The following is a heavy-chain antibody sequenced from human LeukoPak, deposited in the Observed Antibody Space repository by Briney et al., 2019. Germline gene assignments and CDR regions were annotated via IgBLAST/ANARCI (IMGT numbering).Heavy chain of an antibody. CDR2: INPNSGGT. CDR1: GYTFTGYY. V-gene: IGHV1-2*02. Sequence: GASVKVSCKASGYTFTGYYMHWVRQAPGQGLEWMGWINPNSGGTNYAQKFQGRVTMTRDTSISTAYMELSRLRSDDTAVYYCARVSQPGYSYGYATYYYYMDVWGKGTTVTVSS. D-gene: IGHD5-18*01. J-gene: IGHJ6*03. CDR3: ARVSQPGYSYGYATYYYYMDV.